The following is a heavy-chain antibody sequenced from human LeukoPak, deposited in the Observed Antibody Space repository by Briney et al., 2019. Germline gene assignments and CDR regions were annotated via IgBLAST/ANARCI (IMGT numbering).Heavy chain of an antibody. CDR2: IYSGGST. CDR1: GFTVSSNY. J-gene: IGHJ4*02. D-gene: IGHD6-19*01. CDR3: AKTGYDSGWYDIDY. Sequence: GGSLRLSCAASGFTVSSNYMSWVRQAPGKGLEWVSVIYSGGSTYYADSVKGRFTISRDSSKNTLYLQMSTLRAEDTAVYYCAKTGYDSGWYDIDYWGQGTLVTVSS. V-gene: IGHV3-53*01.